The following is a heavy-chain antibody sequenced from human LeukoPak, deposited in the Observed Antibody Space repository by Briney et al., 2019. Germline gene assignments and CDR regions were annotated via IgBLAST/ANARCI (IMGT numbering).Heavy chain of an antibody. V-gene: IGHV4-59*01. CDR2: VDHTGRT. CDR3: ARGRVSSSTWYSTYYYYFYMDV. CDR1: DDSITMYY. Sequence: PSETLSLTCSVSDDSITMYYWTWIRQPPGKGLEWIGYVDHTGRTNFNTSLNGRVSISRDTTNNLFSLRLRSVTAAGTAVYFCARGRVSSSTWYSTYYYYFYMDVWGKGTTVTVSS. J-gene: IGHJ6*03. D-gene: IGHD1-1*01.